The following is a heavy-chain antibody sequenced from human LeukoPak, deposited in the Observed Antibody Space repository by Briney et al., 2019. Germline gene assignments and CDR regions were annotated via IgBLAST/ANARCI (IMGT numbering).Heavy chain of an antibody. CDR3: AEGDGYYRTFDY. J-gene: IGHJ4*02. CDR2: TSSSDDGK. D-gene: IGHD3-22*01. Sequence: GGSLRLSCTVSGFSLSSYAMSWVRRAPGKGLEWVSATSSSDDGKYYADSVRGRFTISRDNSKNTLYLQMNSLRAEDTAVYYCAEGDGYYRTFDYWGQGTLVTVSS. V-gene: IGHV3-23*01. CDR1: GFSLSSYA.